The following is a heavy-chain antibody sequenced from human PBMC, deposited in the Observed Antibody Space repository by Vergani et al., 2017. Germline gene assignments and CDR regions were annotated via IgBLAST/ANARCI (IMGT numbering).Heavy chain of an antibody. CDR1: GFTVSSNY. CDR2: IYSGGST. J-gene: IGHJ6*02. CDR3: AREEVTSVGWSRNYYYYGMDV. V-gene: IGHV3-66*01. Sequence: EVQLVESGRGLVQPGGSLRLSCAASGFTVSSNYMSWVRQAPGKGLEWVSVIYSGGSTYYADSVKGRFTISRDNSKNTLYLQMNSLRAEDTAVYYCAREEVTSVGWSRNYYYYGMDVWGQGTTVTVSS. D-gene: IGHD6-19*01.